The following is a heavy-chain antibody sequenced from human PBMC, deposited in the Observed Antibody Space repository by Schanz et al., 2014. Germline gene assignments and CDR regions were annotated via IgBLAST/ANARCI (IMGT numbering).Heavy chain of an antibody. D-gene: IGHD1-7*01. CDR1: GLTLSDYW. V-gene: IGHV3-74*01. CDR2: IRADGRMT. Sequence: EVQLVESGGGFVQPGGSLRLSCAASGLTLSDYWMHWVRQAPGKGPEWISHIRADGRMTNYAASVEGRFTISRDVAKNTLYLQMNSLRTEDTAVYYCAKDFGTTGRKGWTFDYWGQGVLVTVSS. CDR3: AKDFGTTGRKGWTFDY. J-gene: IGHJ4*02.